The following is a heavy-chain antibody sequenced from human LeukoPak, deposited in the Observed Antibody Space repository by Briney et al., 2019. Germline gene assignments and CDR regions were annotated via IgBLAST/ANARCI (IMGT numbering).Heavy chain of an antibody. CDR1: GFTVSSNY. D-gene: IGHD3-3*01. Sequence: QTGGSLRLSCAASGFTVSSNYMSWVRQAPGKGLEWVSVIYSGGSTYYADSVKGRFTISRGNSKNTLYLQMNSLRAEDTAVYYCAREEGDYDFWSGYSTHRWFDPWGQGTLVTVSS. CDR3: AREEGDYDFWSGYSTHRWFDP. V-gene: IGHV3-53*01. J-gene: IGHJ5*02. CDR2: IYSGGST.